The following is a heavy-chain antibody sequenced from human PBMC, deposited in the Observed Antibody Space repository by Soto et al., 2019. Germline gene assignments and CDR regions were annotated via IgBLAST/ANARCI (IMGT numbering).Heavy chain of an antibody. D-gene: IGHD6-13*01. Sequence: SVKVSCKASGGTFSSYAISWVRQAPGLGLEWMGGIIPIFGTANYAQKFQGRVTITADESTSTAYMELSSLRSEDTAVYYCARGKRVGAAAGAYYYGMDVWGQGTTVTVSS. CDR1: GGTFSSYA. J-gene: IGHJ6*02. V-gene: IGHV1-69*13. CDR2: IIPIFGTA. CDR3: ARGKRVGAAAGAYYYGMDV.